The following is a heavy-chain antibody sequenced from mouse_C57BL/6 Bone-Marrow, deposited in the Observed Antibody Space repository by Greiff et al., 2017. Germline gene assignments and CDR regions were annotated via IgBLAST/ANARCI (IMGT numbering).Heavy chain of an antibody. J-gene: IGHJ2*01. CDR1: GYTFTSYD. D-gene: IGHD1-1*01. V-gene: IGHV1-85*01. Sequence: QVHVKQSGPELVKPGASVKLSCKASGYTFTSYDINWVKQRPGQGLEWIGWIYPRDGSTKYNEKFKGKATLTVDTSSSTAYMELHSLTSEDSAVYFCARDYYGSRYYFDYWGQGTTLTVS. CDR3: ARDYYGSRYYFDY. CDR2: IYPRDGST.